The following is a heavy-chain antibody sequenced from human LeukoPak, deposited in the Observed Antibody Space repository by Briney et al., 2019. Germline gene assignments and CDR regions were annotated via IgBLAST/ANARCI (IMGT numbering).Heavy chain of an antibody. CDR1: GYNFTSYW. CDR2: TYPGDSDT. Sequence: GESLKISCEGSGYNFTSYWICWVRQLPGKGLEWMGITYPGDSDTRYSPSFQGQVTISADKSISTAYLQWSSLKASDTAMYYCARHYGGSYYDWFDPWGQGTLVTVSS. V-gene: IGHV5-51*01. CDR3: ARHYGGSYYDWFDP. J-gene: IGHJ5*02. D-gene: IGHD1-26*01.